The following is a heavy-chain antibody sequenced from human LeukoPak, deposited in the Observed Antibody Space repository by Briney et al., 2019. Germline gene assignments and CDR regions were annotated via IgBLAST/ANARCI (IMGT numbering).Heavy chain of an antibody. J-gene: IGHJ4*02. Sequence: GASVKVSCKASEYTFTGYYLHWERQAPGQGLEWMGWINPHSGDTDYAQKFQGRVTMTRDTSISTAYMELSRLRSDDTAVYYCARWGGHCTSGLCYYFDCWGQGTLVTVSS. CDR3: ARWGGHCTSGLCYYFDC. D-gene: IGHD2-8*01. CDR1: EYTFTGYY. V-gene: IGHV1-2*02. CDR2: INPHSGDT.